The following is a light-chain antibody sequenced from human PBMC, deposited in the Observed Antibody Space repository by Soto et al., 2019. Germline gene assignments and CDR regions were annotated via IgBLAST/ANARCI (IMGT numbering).Light chain of an antibody. J-gene: IGKJ5*01. CDR3: QQSFSTPIT. Sequence: DIQMTQSPSSLSASVGDRVSITCRASQSISTYVNWYQQKPGTAPNLLIYRASTLESGVPSRFSGSGSGTDFTLTISSLQPADFSAYYCQQSFSTPITFGQGTRLRL. CDR2: RAS. V-gene: IGKV1-39*01. CDR1: QSISTY.